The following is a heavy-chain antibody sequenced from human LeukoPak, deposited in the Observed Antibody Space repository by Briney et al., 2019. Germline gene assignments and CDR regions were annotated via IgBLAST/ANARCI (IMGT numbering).Heavy chain of an antibody. J-gene: IGHJ4*02. Sequence: SVKLSCKASGGTFSSYAISWVRQAPGQGLEWMGRIIPILGIANYAQKFQGRVTITADKSTSTAYMELSSLRSEDTAVYYCARGPIIVATLDYWGQGTLVTVSS. CDR1: GGTFSSYA. CDR2: IIPILGIA. D-gene: IGHD5-12*01. CDR3: ARGPIIVATLDY. V-gene: IGHV1-69*04.